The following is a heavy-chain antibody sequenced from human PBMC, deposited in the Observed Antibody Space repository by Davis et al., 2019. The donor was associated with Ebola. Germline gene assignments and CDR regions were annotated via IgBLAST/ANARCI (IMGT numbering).Heavy chain of an antibody. D-gene: IGHD4-17*01. CDR1: GFTFSIYT. J-gene: IGHJ4*02. Sequence: GGSLRLSCAASGFTFSIYTMNWVRQAPGEGLEWVSSISSSGSYIYYPDSVRGRFTISRDNAKNSLYLQMNSLRAEDTAVYYCAARYGDYAPIDYWGQGTLVTVSS. CDR3: AARYGDYAPIDY. V-gene: IGHV3-21*01. CDR2: ISSSGSYI.